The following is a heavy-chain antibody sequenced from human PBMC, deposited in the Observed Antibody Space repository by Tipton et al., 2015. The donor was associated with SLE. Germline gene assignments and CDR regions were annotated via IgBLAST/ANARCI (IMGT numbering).Heavy chain of an antibody. CDR1: GFTVSSNY. Sequence: SLRLSCAASGFTVSSNYMSWVRQAPGKGPEWVSVIYSGGSTYYADSVKGRFTISRHNSKNTLYLQMNSLRAEDTAVYYCARDSRGYCSGGSCSDAFDIWGQGTMVTVSS. D-gene: IGHD2-15*01. CDR2: IYSGGST. V-gene: IGHV3-53*04. CDR3: ARDSRGYCSGGSCSDAFDI. J-gene: IGHJ3*02.